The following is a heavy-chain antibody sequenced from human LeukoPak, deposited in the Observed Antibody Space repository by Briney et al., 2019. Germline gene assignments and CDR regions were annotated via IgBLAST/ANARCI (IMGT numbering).Heavy chain of an antibody. Sequence: PSETLSLTCTVSGGSISSSSYYWGWIRQPPGKGLEWIGSIYYSGSTCYNPSLKSRVTISVDTSKNQFSLKLSSVTAADTAVYYCASQYYYDSSGYYYRPLFDYWGQGTLVTVSS. J-gene: IGHJ4*02. D-gene: IGHD3-22*01. CDR3: ASQYYYDSSGYYYRPLFDY. V-gene: IGHV4-39*01. CDR2: IYYSGST. CDR1: GGSISSSSYY.